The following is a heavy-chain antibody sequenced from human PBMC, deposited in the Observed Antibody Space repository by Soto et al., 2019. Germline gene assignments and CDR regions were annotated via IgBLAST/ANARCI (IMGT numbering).Heavy chain of an antibody. J-gene: IGHJ4*02. V-gene: IGHV4-38-2*01. CDR3: ARNRTGALFDY. D-gene: IGHD1-26*01. Sequence: SETLSLTCGVSGQSIRSGSYWGWIRQPPGKGLQWIGSVYHSGSTHYNPSLRSRVTISVDTSKNYFSLRLTSVTAADTAIYYCARNRTGALFDYWGQGAPVTVSS. CDR2: VYHSGST. CDR1: GQSIRSGSY.